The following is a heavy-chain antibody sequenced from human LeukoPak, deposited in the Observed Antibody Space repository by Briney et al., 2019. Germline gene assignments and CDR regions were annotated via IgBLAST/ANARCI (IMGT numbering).Heavy chain of an antibody. V-gene: IGHV1-69*05. CDR3: ASPRDGYNTFDY. Sequence: ASVKVSCXASGGTFSSYAISWVRQAPGQGLEWMGRIIPIFGTANYAQKFQGRVTITTDESTSTAYMELSSLRSEDTAVYYCASPRDGYNTFDYWGQGTLVTVSS. J-gene: IGHJ4*02. D-gene: IGHD5-24*01. CDR1: GGTFSSYA. CDR2: IIPIFGTA.